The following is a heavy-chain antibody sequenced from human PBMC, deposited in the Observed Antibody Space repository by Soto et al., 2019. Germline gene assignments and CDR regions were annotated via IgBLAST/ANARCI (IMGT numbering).Heavy chain of an antibody. CDR1: GYTLTNYG. V-gene: IGHV1-18*04. CDR2: VTTYKAET. D-gene: IGHD5-12*01. Sequence: AVKFSCKASGYTLTNYGLNWVRQAPGQGLKWLGRVTTYKAETNSAQKRQGRVTMATDTSTTTDHLEMRSLRYDDTAVYLCAKDGTSNSGNLYAFDIWGQGTMVTVSS. J-gene: IGHJ3*02. CDR3: AKDGTSNSGNLYAFDI.